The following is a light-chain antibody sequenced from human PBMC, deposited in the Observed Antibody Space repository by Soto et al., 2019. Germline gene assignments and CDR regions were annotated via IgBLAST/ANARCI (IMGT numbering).Light chain of an antibody. Sequence: DIQLTQSPSFLSASVGDRVSITCRASQGIRGYLAWYQQNPGKAPKLLIYATSTLQSGVPSRFSGSGSGTEFTLTFSSLQPEDFATCYSQQRKDYPLSFGGGTKVDIK. CDR3: QQRKDYPLS. CDR1: QGIRGY. CDR2: ATS. V-gene: IGKV1-9*01. J-gene: IGKJ4*01.